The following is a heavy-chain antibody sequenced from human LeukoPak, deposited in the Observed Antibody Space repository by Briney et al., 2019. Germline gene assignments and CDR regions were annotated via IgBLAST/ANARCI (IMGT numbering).Heavy chain of an antibody. Sequence: GGSLRLSCAASGFTVSSNYMSWVRQAPGKGLEWVSVIYSGGSTYYADSVKGRFTISRDNSKNTLYLQMNSLRAEDTAVYYCARERSSSMFDPWGQGTLVTVSS. D-gene: IGHD6-13*01. V-gene: IGHV3-53*01. J-gene: IGHJ5*02. CDR3: ARERSSSMFDP. CDR1: GFTVSSNY. CDR2: IYSGGST.